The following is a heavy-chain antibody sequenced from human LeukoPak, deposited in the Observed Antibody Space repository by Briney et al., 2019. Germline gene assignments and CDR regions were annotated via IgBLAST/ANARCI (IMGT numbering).Heavy chain of an antibody. V-gene: IGHV4-34*01. CDR2: INHSGST. CDR3: ARGRYSSSWFRFPWFDP. CDR1: GGSFSGYY. D-gene: IGHD6-13*01. Sequence: PSVTLSLACAVYGGSFSGYYWSWIRQPPGKGLEWIGEINHSGSTNYNPSLKSRVTISVDTSKNQFSLKLSSVTAADTAAYYCARGRYSSSWFRFPWFDPWGQGTLVTVSS. J-gene: IGHJ5*02.